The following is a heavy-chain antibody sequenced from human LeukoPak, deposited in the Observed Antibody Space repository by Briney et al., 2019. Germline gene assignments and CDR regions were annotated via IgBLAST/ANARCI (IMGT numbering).Heavy chain of an antibody. V-gene: IGHV4-30-4*01. D-gene: IGHD2-15*01. Sequence: SETLSLTCTVSGGSISSGDYYWSWIRQPPGKGLEWIGYIYYSGSTYYNPSLRSRVTISVDTSKNQFSLKLSSVTAADTAVYYCARVPSSLYCSGGSCYTFGYWGQGTLVTVSS. CDR3: ARVPSSLYCSGGSCYTFGY. J-gene: IGHJ4*02. CDR1: GGSISSGDYY. CDR2: IYYSGST.